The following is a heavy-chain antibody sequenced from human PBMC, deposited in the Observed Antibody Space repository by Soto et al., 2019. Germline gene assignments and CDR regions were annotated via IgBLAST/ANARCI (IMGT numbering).Heavy chain of an antibody. D-gene: IGHD1-7*01. V-gene: IGHV4-31*03. J-gene: IGHJ4*02. CDR3: ARGTGTTRDFDY. CDR2: IYYSGST. CDR1: GGSISSGGYY. Sequence: PSETLSLTCTVSGGSISSGGYYWSWIRQHPGKGLEWIGYIYYSGSTYYNPSLKSRVTISVDTSKNQFSLKLSSVTAADTTVYYCARGTGTTRDFDYWGQGTLVTVSS.